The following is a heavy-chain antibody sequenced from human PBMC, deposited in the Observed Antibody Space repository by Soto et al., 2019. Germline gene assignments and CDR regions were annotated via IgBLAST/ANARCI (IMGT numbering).Heavy chain of an antibody. D-gene: IGHD3-22*01. CDR3: ARGPKYYYDSSGKKYFDY. V-gene: IGHV1-3*01. CDR2: INAGNGNT. J-gene: IGHJ4*02. CDR1: GYTFTSYA. Sequence: ASVKVSCKASGYTFTSYAMHWVRQAPGQRLEWMGWINAGNGNTKYSQKFQGRVTITRDTSASTAYMELSSLRSEDTAVYYCARGPKYYYDSSGKKYFDYWGQGTLVTVSS.